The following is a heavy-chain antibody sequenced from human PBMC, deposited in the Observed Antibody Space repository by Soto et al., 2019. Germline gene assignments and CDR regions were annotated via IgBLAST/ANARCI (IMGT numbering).Heavy chain of an antibody. V-gene: IGHV4-31*03. CDR2: IYYSGST. J-gene: IGHJ4*02. CDR3: ARDGSGYASFDY. Sequence: QVQLQESGPGLVKPSQTLSLTCTVSGGSISSGGYYWSWIRQHPGKGLEWIGYIYYSGSTYYNPSLKSRVTIPVDTSKNQFSLKVTSVTAADTAVYYCARDGSGYASFDYWGQGTLVTVSS. CDR1: GGSISSGGYY. D-gene: IGHD5-12*01.